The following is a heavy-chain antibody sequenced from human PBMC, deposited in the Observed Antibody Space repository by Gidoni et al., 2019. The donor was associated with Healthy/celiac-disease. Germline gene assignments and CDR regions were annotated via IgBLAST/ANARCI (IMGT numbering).Heavy chain of an antibody. CDR1: GYPFPGYY. CDR2: INPNSGGT. V-gene: IGHV1-2*02. CDR3: ARDLWESSPGEFDY. J-gene: IGHJ4*02. D-gene: IGHD3-16*02. Sequence: VQLVQSGAEVKKPGASVKVSCKASGYPFPGYYMHWVRQAPGQGLEWMGWINPNSGGTNYAQKLQGRVTMTRDTSISTAYMELSRLRSDDTAVYYCARDLWESSPGEFDYWGQGTLVTVSS.